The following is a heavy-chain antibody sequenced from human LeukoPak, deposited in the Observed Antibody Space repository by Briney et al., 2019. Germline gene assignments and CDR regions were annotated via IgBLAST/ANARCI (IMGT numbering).Heavy chain of an antibody. D-gene: IGHD3-9*01. V-gene: IGHV3-23*01. CDR2: ISGSGGST. Sequence: KPGGSLRLSCAASGFTFSSYAMSWVRQAPGKGLEWVSAISGSGGSTYYADSVKGRFTISRDNSKNTLFLQMNSLRADDTAVYYCAKDSYDILTGYYQNWGQGTLVTVSS. CDR1: GFTFSSYA. J-gene: IGHJ4*02. CDR3: AKDSYDILTGYYQN.